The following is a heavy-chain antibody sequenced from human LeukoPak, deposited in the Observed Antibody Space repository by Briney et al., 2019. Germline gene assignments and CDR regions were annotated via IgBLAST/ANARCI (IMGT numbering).Heavy chain of an antibody. J-gene: IGHJ4*02. CDR2: IGDSGDST. V-gene: IGHV3-23*01. CDR1: GFTFSTYA. D-gene: IGHD6-19*01. CDR3: AKRLAVAGDY. Sequence: GGSLRLSCAASGFTFSTYAMNWVRQAPGKGLEWVSTIGDSGDSTYYADSVKGRFTISRDNSKNTLYLQMNSLRAEDTAVYYCAKRLAVAGDYWGQGTLVTVS.